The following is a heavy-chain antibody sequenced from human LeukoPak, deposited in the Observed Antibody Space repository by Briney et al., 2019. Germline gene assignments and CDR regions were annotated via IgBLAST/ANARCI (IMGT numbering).Heavy chain of an antibody. D-gene: IGHD3-16*01. CDR2: LYYSGST. J-gene: IGHJ4*02. V-gene: IGHV4-31*03. CDR3: ARGSRHWGTFDY. Sequence: SQTLSLTCTVSGGSISSGGYYWSWIRQHPGKGLEWIGYLYYSGSTYYNPSLKSRLTISVDTSMNQFSLKLSSVTAADTAVYYCARGSRHWGTFDYWGQGTLVTVSS. CDR1: GGSISSGGYY.